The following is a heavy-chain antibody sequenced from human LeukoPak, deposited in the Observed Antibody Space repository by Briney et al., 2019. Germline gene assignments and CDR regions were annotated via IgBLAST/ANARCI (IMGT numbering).Heavy chain of an antibody. CDR3: ARGSGHRITIFGVVIVSGAFDI. CDR2: TSAYNGNT. CDR1: GYTFTSYG. Sequence: GASVKVSCKASGYTFTSYGISWVRQAPGQGLEWMGWTSAYNGNTNYAQKLQGRVTMTTDTSTSTAYMELRSLRSDDTAVYYCARGSGHRITIFGVVIVSGAFDIWGQGTMVTVPS. V-gene: IGHV1-18*01. D-gene: IGHD3-3*01. J-gene: IGHJ3*02.